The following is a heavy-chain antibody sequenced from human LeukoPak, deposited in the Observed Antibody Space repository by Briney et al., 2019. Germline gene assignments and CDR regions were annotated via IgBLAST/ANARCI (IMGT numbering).Heavy chain of an antibody. V-gene: IGHV1-2*04. Sequence: ASVKVSCKASGYTFTGYYMHWVRQAPGQGLEWMGWINPNSGGTNYAQKFQGWVTMTRDTSISTAYMELSRLRSDDTAVYYCARGPPYSDYGDSPDFDYWGQGTLVTVSS. CDR3: ARGPPYSDYGDSPDFDY. D-gene: IGHD4-17*01. J-gene: IGHJ4*02. CDR2: INPNSGGT. CDR1: GYTFTGYY.